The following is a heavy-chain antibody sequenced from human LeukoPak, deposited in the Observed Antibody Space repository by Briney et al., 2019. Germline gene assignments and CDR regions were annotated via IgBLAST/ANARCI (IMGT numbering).Heavy chain of an antibody. J-gene: IGHJ6*02. CDR2: INPSGGST. V-gene: IGHV1-46*01. D-gene: IGHD4-17*01. CDR3: ARRGHGDYDYYGMDV. Sequence: ASVKVSCKASGYTFTSYSMHWVRQAPGQGLEWMGIINPSGGSTSYAQKFQGRVTMTRDTSTSTVYMELSSLRSEDTAVYYCARRGHGDYDYYGMDVWGQGTTVTVSS. CDR1: GYTFTSYS.